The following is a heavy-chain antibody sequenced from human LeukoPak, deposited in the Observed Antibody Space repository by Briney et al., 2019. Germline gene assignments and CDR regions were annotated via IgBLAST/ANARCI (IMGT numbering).Heavy chain of an antibody. CDR1: GFTFSSYS. CDR3: ARAGYYYDSSGYYVMTEIDY. D-gene: IGHD3-22*01. J-gene: IGHJ4*02. CDR2: ISSSSSYM. Sequence: GGSLRLSCAASGFTFSSYSMNWVRQAPGKGLEWVSSISSSSSYMYYADSVKGRFTISRDNAKNSLYLQMNSLRAEDTAVYYCARAGYYYDSSGYYVMTEIDYWGQGTLVTVSS. V-gene: IGHV3-21*01.